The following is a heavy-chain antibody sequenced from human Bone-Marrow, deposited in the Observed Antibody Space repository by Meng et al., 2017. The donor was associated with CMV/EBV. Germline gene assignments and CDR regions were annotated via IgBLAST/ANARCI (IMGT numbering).Heavy chain of an antibody. V-gene: IGHV3-33*06. CDR2: IWYDGRNK. CDR1: GFTFSSYG. J-gene: IGHJ5*02. Sequence: GESLKISCVASGFTFSSYGMHWVRQAPGKGLEWVAVIWYDGRNKYYADSVKGRFTISRDNSKNTLYLQMNRLRAEDTAVYYCAKDPFDPCGQGTLVAVSS. CDR3: AKDPFDP.